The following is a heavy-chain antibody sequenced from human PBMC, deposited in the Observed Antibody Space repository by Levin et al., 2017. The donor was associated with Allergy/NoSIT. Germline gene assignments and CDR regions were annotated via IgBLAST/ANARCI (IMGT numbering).Heavy chain of an antibody. CDR2: IYYSGST. Sequence: SETLSLTCTVSGGSISSGGYYWSWIRQHPGKGLEWIGYIYYSGSTYYNPSLKSRVTISVDTSKNQFSLKLSSVTAADTAVYYCARVFYGDYESCFDYWGQGTLVTVSS. D-gene: IGHD4-17*01. CDR1: GGSISSGGYY. J-gene: IGHJ4*02. V-gene: IGHV4-31*03. CDR3: ARVFYGDYESCFDY.